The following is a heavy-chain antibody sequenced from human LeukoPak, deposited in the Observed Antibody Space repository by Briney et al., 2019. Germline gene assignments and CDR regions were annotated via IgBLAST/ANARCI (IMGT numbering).Heavy chain of an antibody. CDR1: GFTFRVSA. D-gene: IGHD3-16*02. CDR2: ISYSGGNA. CDR3: AKDIQLST. Sequence: GGSLRLSCAASGFTFRVSAMTWVRHVPGKGLEWVSLISYSGGNAYYADSVKGRFTISRDNSENTLSLQMNSLRVEDTARYYCAKDIQLSTWGLGTMVTVSS. V-gene: IGHV3-23*01. J-gene: IGHJ3*01.